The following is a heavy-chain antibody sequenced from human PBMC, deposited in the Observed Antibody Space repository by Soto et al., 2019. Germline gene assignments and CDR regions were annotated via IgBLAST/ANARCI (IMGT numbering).Heavy chain of an antibody. D-gene: IGHD3-16*02. CDR2: IIPIFGTA. CDR1: GGTFSSYA. CDR3: ARESRDYVWRSYRTFAY. V-gene: IGHV1-69*01. J-gene: IGHJ4*02. Sequence: QVQLVQSGAEVKKPGSSVKVSCKASGGTFSSYAISWVRQAPGQGLEWMGGIIPIFGTATYAQKFQGRVTITEDESTSKVYMELSSLSSEDTAVYYCARESRDYVWRSYRTFAYWGQGTLVTVSS.